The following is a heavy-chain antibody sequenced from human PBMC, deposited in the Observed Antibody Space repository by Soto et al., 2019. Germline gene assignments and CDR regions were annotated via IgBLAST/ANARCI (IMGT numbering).Heavy chain of an antibody. V-gene: IGHV3-49*04. J-gene: IGHJ6*02. CDR1: GFTFGDYA. CDR3: TTTEDYYYGMDV. CDR2: IRSKAYGGTT. Sequence: SLRLSCTASGFTFGDYAMSWVRQAPGKGLEWVGFIRSKAYGGTTEYAASVKGRFTISRDDSKSIAYLQMNSLKTEDTAVYYCTTTEDYYYGMDVWGQGTTVTVSS.